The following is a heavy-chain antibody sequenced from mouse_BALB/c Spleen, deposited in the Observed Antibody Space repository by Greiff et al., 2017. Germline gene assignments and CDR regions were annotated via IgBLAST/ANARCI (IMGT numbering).Heavy chain of an antibody. CDR2: IYPGNGGT. J-gene: IGHJ4*01. V-gene: IGHV1-12*01. CDR3: ARCGNYYAIDY. Sequence: QVQLQQSGAELVRSGASVKMSCKASGYTFTSYNLHWVKQTPGQGLDWIGYIYPGNGGTNYNQKFKGKATLTADTSSSTAYMQISSLTSEDSAVYFCARCGNYYAIDYWGQGTSVTVSS. CDR1: GYTFTSYN.